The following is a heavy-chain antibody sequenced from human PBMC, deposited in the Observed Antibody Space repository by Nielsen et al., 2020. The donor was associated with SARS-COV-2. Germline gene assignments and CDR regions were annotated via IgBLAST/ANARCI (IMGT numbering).Heavy chain of an antibody. CDR2: IYYSGST. CDR3: ARAGGSSSWYTSNYYNYYMDV. J-gene: IGHJ6*03. D-gene: IGHD6-13*01. V-gene: IGHV4-31*02. Sequence: RQAPGKGLEWIGYIYYSGSTYYNPSLKSRVTISVDTSKNQFSLKLSSVTAADTAVYYCARAGGSSSWYTSNYYNYYMDVWGKGTTVTVSS.